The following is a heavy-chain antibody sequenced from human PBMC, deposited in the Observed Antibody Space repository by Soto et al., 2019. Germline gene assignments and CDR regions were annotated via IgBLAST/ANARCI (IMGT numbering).Heavy chain of an antibody. V-gene: IGHV3-23*01. J-gene: IGHJ4*02. D-gene: IGHD5-18*01. CDR3: AKDLELSSVSYGRYFDY. CDR2: ISGSGGST. CDR1: GFTFSSYA. Sequence: GSLRLSCTASGFTFSSYAMSWVRQAPGKGLEWVSSISGSGGSTYYADSVKGRFTVSRDNSKSTPYLQMNSLRAEDTAVYYCAKDLELSSVSYGRYFDYWGQGTLVTVSS.